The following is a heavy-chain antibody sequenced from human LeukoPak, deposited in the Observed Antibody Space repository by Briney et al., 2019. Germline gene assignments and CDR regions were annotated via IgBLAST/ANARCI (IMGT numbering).Heavy chain of an antibody. CDR2: ISWNSDSI. D-gene: IGHD5-12*01. CDR1: GFTFDGYA. CDR3: AKALGYSGYDYSDAFVI. Sequence: PGGSLRLSCAASGFTFDGYAMHWVRQAPGKGLEWVSGISWNSDSIGYADSVKGRFTISRDKAKNSLYLQMNSLRAEDTALYYCAKALGYSGYDYSDAFVIWGQGTMVTVSS. V-gene: IGHV3-9*01. J-gene: IGHJ3*02.